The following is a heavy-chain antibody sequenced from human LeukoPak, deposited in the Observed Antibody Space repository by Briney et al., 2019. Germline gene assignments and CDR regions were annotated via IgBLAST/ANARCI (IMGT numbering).Heavy chain of an antibody. J-gene: IGHJ4*02. CDR3: AKDIPYYYDSSGYLFDY. D-gene: IGHD3-22*01. CDR1: GFTFDDYA. CDR2: ISGDGGST. V-gene: IGHV3-43*02. Sequence: GGSLRLSCAASGFTFDDYAMHWVRQAPGKGLEWVSLISGDGGSTYYAASVKGRFTISRDNSKNSLYLQMNSLRTEDTALYYCAKDIPYYYDSSGYLFDYWGQGTLVTVSS.